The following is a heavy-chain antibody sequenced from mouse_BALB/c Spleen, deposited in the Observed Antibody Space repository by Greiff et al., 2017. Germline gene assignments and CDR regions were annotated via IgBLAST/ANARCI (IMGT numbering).Heavy chain of an antibody. V-gene: IGHV5-4*02. Sequence: EVKLMESGGGLVKPGGSLTLSCAASGFTFSDYYMYWVRQTPEKRLEWVATISDGGSYTYYPDSVKGRFTISRDNAKNNLYLQMSSLKSEDTAMYYCARKNDGYYYAMDYWGQGTSVTVAS. CDR2: ISDGGSYT. D-gene: IGHD1-2*01. CDR1: GFTFSDYY. J-gene: IGHJ4*01. CDR3: ARKNDGYYYAMDY.